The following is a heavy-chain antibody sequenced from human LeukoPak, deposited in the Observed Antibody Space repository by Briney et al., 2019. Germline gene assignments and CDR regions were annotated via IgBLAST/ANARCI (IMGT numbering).Heavy chain of an antibody. CDR1: GFTFSSYA. V-gene: IGHV3-30-3*01. Sequence: GGSLRLSCAASGFTFSSYAMHWVRQAPGKGLEWVAVISYDGSNKYYADSVKGRFTISRDNSKNTLYLQMNSLRAEDTAVYYCARGSHYYDSSGYSFDYWGQGTLVTVSS. D-gene: IGHD3-22*01. CDR3: ARGSHYYDSSGYSFDY. CDR2: ISYDGSNK. J-gene: IGHJ4*02.